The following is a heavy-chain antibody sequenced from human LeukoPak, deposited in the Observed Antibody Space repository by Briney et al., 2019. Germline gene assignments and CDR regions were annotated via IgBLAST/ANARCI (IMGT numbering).Heavy chain of an antibody. J-gene: IGHJ4*02. CDR2: INAGNGNT. D-gene: IGHD6-13*01. V-gene: IGHV1-3*01. Sequence: ASVKVSCKASGYTFTTYAMHWVRQAPGQRLEWMGWINAGNGNTKYSQKFQARVTITRDTSASTAYTELSSLRSEDTAVYYCARDPIGSRWPYYFDYWGQGTLVTVSS. CDR3: ARDPIGSRWPYYFDY. CDR1: GYTFTTYA.